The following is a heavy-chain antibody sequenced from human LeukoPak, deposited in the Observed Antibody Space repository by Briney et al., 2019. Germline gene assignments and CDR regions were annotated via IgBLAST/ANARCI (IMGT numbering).Heavy chain of an antibody. V-gene: IGHV3-21*01. Sequence: PGGSLRLSRAASGFTFSSYSMNWVRQAPGKGLEWVSSISSSSSYIYYADSVKGRFTISRDNAKNSLYLQMNSLRAEDTAVYYCARDSSGWEGFDYWGQGTLVTVSS. J-gene: IGHJ4*02. D-gene: IGHD6-19*01. CDR1: GFTFSSYS. CDR2: ISSSSSYI. CDR3: ARDSSGWEGFDY.